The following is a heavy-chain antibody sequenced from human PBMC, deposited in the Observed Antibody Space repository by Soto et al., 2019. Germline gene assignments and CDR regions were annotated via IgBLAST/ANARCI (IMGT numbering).Heavy chain of an antibody. CDR3: ARDDYISTRCYVSY. V-gene: IGHV1-18*01. CDR2: ISAYNGNT. D-gene: IGHD2-2*01. J-gene: IGHJ4*02. Sequence: APVKVSCKASGYTFTSYGISWVRHAPGQGLEWMGWISAYNGNTNYAQKLQGRVTMTTDTSTSTAYMELRSLRSDDTAVYYCARDDYISTRCYVSYWGQGTLVLVSS. CDR1: GYTFTSYG.